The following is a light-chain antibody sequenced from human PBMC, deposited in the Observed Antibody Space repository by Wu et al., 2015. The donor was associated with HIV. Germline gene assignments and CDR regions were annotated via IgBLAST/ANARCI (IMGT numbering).Light chain of an antibody. CDR2: GAS. V-gene: IGKV3-15*01. Sequence: EIVMTQSPATLSVSPGERVTLSCRASQSIRSNLAWYRQKPAQAPRLLIYGASTRATDIPVRFSGSGSGTEFTLTISSLQSEDFAVYYCHQYNKWPQGTFGQGTKVEIK. CDR1: QSIRSN. J-gene: IGKJ1*01. CDR3: HQYNKWPQGT.